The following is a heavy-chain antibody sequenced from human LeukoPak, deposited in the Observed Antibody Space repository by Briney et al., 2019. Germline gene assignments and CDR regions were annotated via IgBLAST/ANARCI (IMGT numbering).Heavy chain of an antibody. D-gene: IGHD3-10*01. V-gene: IGHV4-4*07. CDR3: ARAKWFGELFLDY. CDR1: GGSIGSYY. Sequence: PSETLSPTCTVSGGSIGSYYWSWIRQPAGKGLEWIGRIYTSGSTNYNPSLKSRVTMSVDTSKNQFSLKLSSVTAADTAVYYCARAKWFGELFLDYWGQGTLVTVSS. J-gene: IGHJ4*02. CDR2: IYTSGST.